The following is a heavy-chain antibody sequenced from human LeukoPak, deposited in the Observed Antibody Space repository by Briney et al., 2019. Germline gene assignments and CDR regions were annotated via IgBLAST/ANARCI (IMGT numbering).Heavy chain of an antibody. CDR2: ISGSGGST. D-gene: IGHD4-17*01. CDR1: GFTFSSYA. J-gene: IGHJ3*02. CDR3: AKDYGDYPDAFDI. Sequence: GGSLRLSCAASGFTFSSYAMSWVRQAPGKGLEWVSAISGSGGSTYYADSVKGRFTISRDNSKNTLYLQMNSLRAEDTAVYYCAKDYGDYPDAFDIWGQETMVTVSS. V-gene: IGHV3-23*01.